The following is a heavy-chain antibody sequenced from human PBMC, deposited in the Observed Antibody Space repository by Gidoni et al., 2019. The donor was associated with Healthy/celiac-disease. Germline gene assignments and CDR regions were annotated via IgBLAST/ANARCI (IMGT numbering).Heavy chain of an antibody. CDR1: GFTFSSYS. CDR2: ISSSSSTI. J-gene: IGHJ4*02. Sequence: EVQLVESGGGLVQPGGSLRLSCAASGFTFSSYSMNWVRQAPGKGLEWVSYISSSSSTIYYADSVKGRFTISRDNAKNSLYLQMNSLRAEDTAVYYCARDSSSWFYYFDYWGQGTLVTVSS. CDR3: ARDSSSWFYYFDY. D-gene: IGHD6-13*01. V-gene: IGHV3-48*01.